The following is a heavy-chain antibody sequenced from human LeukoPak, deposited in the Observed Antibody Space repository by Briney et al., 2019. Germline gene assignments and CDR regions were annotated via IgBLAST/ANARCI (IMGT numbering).Heavy chain of an antibody. Sequence: GGSLRLSCAAYGFTFSCYPMSWVRQAPGKGLEWVSAIRGNGGSTYYAASVKGRFTNSRDNSKKTRYMQMNSLKAEDTAVYYCAKKIRGYSAYDNLDYWGQGTLVTVSS. V-gene: IGHV3-23*01. CDR2: IRGNGGST. D-gene: IGHD5-12*01. CDR3: AKKIRGYSAYDNLDY. J-gene: IGHJ4*02. CDR1: GFTFSCYP.